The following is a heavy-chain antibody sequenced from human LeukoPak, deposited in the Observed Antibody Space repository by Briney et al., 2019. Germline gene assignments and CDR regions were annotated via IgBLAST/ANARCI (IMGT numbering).Heavy chain of an antibody. V-gene: IGHV4-61*09. CDR1: GGSISSGSDY. CDR3: ARAEGNVAWYGTIDS. J-gene: IGHJ4*02. CDR2: LYSSGAT. D-gene: IGHD1-1*01. Sequence: SETLSLTCTVSGGSISSGSDYWTWIRQPAGKGLEWIGHLYSSGATSYNPSLQSRVTISVDASKYQFSLRLTSVTAADTAVYYCARAEGNVAWYGTIDSWGQGTLVTVSS.